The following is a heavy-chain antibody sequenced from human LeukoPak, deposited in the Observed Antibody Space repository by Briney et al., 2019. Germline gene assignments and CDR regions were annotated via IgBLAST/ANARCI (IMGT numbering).Heavy chain of an antibody. D-gene: IGHD2-2*01. CDR3: ARDLGEYQLPPLAYYYYGMDV. V-gene: IGHV4-38-2*02. Sequence: SETLSLTCAVSGYSISSGYYRGWIRQPPGKGLEWIGTIYHSGSTYYNPSLKSRVTISVDTSKNQFSLKLSSVTAADTAVYYCARDLGEYQLPPLAYYYYGMDVWGKGTTVTVSS. CDR1: GYSISSGYY. J-gene: IGHJ6*04. CDR2: IYHSGST.